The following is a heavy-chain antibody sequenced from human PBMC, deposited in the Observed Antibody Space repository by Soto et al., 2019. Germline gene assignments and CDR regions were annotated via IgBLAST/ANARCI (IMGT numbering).Heavy chain of an antibody. CDR1: GYTFTDNY. V-gene: IGHV1-69-2*01. CDR2: VDPEDGQT. CDR3: AIRRAYRNSWYYFDS. Sequence: EVHLVQSGDDVKEPGATVKVSCKVSGYTFTDNYIHWVQQVPGKGLEWMGLVDPEDGQTAYAEKFQGRVTLSADTSTDTAYMPLSGLKSEDTAVYYCAIRRAYRNSWYYFDSWGQGTLVTVSS. D-gene: IGHD1-7*01. J-gene: IGHJ4*02.